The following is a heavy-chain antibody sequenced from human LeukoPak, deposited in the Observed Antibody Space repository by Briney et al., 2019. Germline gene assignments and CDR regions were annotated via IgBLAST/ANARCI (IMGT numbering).Heavy chain of an antibody. CDR3: ARGAEGSILTGYFYYFDY. CDR2: INHSGST. D-gene: IGHD3-9*01. CDR1: GGSISSSSYY. V-gene: IGHV4-39*07. J-gene: IGHJ4*02. Sequence: SETLSLTCTVSGGSISSSSYYWSWIRQPPGKGLEWIGEINHSGSTNYNPSLRSRVTISVDTSKNQFSLKLSSVTAADTAVYYCARGAEGSILTGYFYYFDYWGQGTLVTVSS.